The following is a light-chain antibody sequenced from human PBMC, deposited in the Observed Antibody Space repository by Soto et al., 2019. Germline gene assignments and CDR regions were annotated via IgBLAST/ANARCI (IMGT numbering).Light chain of an antibody. CDR2: EVS. Sequence: SVVPQPAYVSGSAGSSFAFTKTGTSSDVGSYNLVSWYQQHPGKAPKLMIYEVSKRSSGVSNRFSGSKSVNTASLTISGLQAEDEADYYCCSYAGSSTYVFGTGTKVT. V-gene: IGLV2-23*02. CDR1: SSDVGSYNL. J-gene: IGLJ1*01. CDR3: CSYAGSSTYV.